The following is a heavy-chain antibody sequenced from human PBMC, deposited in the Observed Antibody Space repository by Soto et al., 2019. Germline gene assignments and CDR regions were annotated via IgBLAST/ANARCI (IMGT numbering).Heavy chain of an antibody. D-gene: IGHD5-12*01. CDR1: GDSISSYY. Sequence: SETLSLTCTVSGDSISSYYWSWIRQPPGKGLEWIGYIYYSGSTNYNPSLKSRVTISVDTSKNQFSLKLTSVTAADTAIFYCARQIVSTETFGYWSQGTLDTVSS. V-gene: IGHV4-59*08. CDR2: IYYSGST. CDR3: ARQIVSTETFGY. J-gene: IGHJ4*02.